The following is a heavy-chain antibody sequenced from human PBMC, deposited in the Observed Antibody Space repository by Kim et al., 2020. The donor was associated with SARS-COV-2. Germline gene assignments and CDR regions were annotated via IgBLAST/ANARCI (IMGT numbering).Heavy chain of an antibody. CDR2: IDSDGSET. J-gene: IGHJ3*02. CDR1: GFTFTEYW. D-gene: IGHD3-9*01. CDR3: ARDGRLTPYSPGAFDI. V-gene: IGHV3-74*01. Sequence: GGSLRLSCAASGFTFTEYWMHWVRQAPGKGLMWVSRIDSDGSETAYSDSVRGRFTISRDIAKNTLYLQMNSLTAEDTAVYYCARDGRLTPYSPGAFDIWGQGTMVTV.